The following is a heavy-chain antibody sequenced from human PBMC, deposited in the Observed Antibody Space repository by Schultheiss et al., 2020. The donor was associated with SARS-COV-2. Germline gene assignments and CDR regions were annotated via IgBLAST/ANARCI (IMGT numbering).Heavy chain of an antibody. CDR1: GGSISSYY. D-gene: IGHD3-22*01. Sequence: SQTLSLTCTVSGGSISSYYWSWIRQPPGKGLEWIGEINHSGSTNYNPSLKSRVTISVDTSKNQFSLKLSSVTAADTAVYYCARIRRVIGDRYYFDCWGQGTLVTVSS. V-gene: IGHV4-34*09. CDR2: INHSGST. J-gene: IGHJ4*02. CDR3: ARIRRVIGDRYYFDC.